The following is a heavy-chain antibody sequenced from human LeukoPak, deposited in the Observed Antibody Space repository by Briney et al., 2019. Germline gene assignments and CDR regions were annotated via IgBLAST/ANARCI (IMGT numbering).Heavy chain of an antibody. Sequence: PGGSLRLSCAGSEFSVGSNYMTWVRQAPGKGLEGVSLIYSGGSTYYAHWVKGRFTISRDNSKNTLYLQMNSLRAEDTAVYYCARDSPTIKLWPTGYYYYMDVWGKGTTVTVSS. V-gene: IGHV3-66*01. CDR1: EFSVGSNY. D-gene: IGHD5-18*01. J-gene: IGHJ6*03. CDR3: ARDSPTIKLWPTGYYYYMDV. CDR2: IYSGGST.